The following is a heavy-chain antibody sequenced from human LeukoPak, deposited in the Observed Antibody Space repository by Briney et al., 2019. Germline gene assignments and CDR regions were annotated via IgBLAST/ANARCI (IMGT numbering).Heavy chain of an antibody. CDR3: ARGTLTFGVVYVY. Sequence: SETLSLTCTVSGGSISSTSYYWGWIRQPPGKGLEWIGSIYYSGSTYYNPSLKSRVTISVDTSKNQFPLKLSSVTAADTAVYYCARGTLTFGVVYVYWGQGTLVTVSS. CDR1: GGSISSTSYY. CDR2: IYYSGST. V-gene: IGHV4-39*02. J-gene: IGHJ4*02. D-gene: IGHD3-3*01.